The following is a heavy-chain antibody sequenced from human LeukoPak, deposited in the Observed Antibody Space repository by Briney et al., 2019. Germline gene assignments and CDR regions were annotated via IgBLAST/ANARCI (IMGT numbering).Heavy chain of an antibody. CDR2: IGSSSSYI. CDR1: GFTFSSYS. Sequence: GGSLRLSCAASGFTFSSYSMNWVRQAPGKGLEWVSSIGSSSSYIYYADSVKGRFTISRDNAKNSLYLQMNSLRAEDTAVYYCARQAVLGVATTDYYYMDVWGKGTTVTVSS. J-gene: IGHJ6*03. CDR3: ARQAVLGVATTDYYYMDV. D-gene: IGHD5-12*01. V-gene: IGHV3-21*01.